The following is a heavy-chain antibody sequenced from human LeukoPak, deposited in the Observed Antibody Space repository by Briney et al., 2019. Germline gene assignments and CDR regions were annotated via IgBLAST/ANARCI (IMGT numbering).Heavy chain of an antibody. D-gene: IGHD6-13*01. CDR2: ISYDGSNK. J-gene: IGHJ4*02. Sequence: PGGSLRLSCAASGFTFSSYAMHWVRQAPGKGLEWVAVISYDGSNKYYADSVKGRFTISRDNSKNTLYLQMNSLRAEDTAVYYCAREPDGYSSSWGQGTLVTVSS. V-gene: IGHV3-30-3*01. CDR1: GFTFSSYA. CDR3: AREPDGYSSS.